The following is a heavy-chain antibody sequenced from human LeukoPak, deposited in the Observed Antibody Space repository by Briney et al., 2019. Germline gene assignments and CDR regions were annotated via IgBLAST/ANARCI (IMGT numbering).Heavy chain of an antibody. CDR2: ISGSGGTT. Sequence: PGGSLRLSCAASGFRFSSYGMTWVRQAPGKGLEWVSTISGSGGTTYYADSVKGRFTISRDNSKSTLYLQMNSLRAEDTAVYYCAKGTGGGWYYFDYWGQGTLVTVSS. CDR3: AKGTGGGWYYFDY. D-gene: IGHD6-19*01. CDR1: GFRFSSYG. V-gene: IGHV3-23*01. J-gene: IGHJ4*02.